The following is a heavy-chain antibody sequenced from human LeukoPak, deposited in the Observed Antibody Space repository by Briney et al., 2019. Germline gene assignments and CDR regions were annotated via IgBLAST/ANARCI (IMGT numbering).Heavy chain of an antibody. Sequence: GRSLRLSCAASGFTFSSYAMHWVRQAPGKGLEWVAVISYDGSNKYYADSVKGRFTISRDNSKNTLYLQMNSLRAEDTAVYYCARDGLAAEIDYWDQGTLVTVSS. V-gene: IGHV3-30-3*01. CDR2: ISYDGSNK. D-gene: IGHD6-25*01. CDR3: ARDGLAAEIDY. CDR1: GFTFSSYA. J-gene: IGHJ4*02.